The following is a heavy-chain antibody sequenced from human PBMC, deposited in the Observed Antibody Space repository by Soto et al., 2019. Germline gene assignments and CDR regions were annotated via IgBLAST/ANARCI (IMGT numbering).Heavy chain of an antibody. CDR3: ASDFSGDADYYYGMAV. V-gene: IGHV1-46*01. CDR1: GYTFTSDY. D-gene: IGHD4-17*01. Sequence: QVQLLQSGAEVKKPGASVKVSCKASGYTFTSDYMHWVRQAPGQGLEWMATINPSGGSTSYSPKLRGRVTMTRDTHTSTVYMELSSLRSEATAVYYCASDFSGDADYYYGMAVWGQGTTVTVSS. CDR2: INPSGGST. J-gene: IGHJ6*02.